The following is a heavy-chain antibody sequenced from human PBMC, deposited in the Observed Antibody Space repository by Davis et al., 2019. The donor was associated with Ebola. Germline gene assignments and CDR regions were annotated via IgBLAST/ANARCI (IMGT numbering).Heavy chain of an antibody. Sequence: PGGSLRLSCAASGFTLSSHWMGWVRQAPGQGLEWVSSISSSGTYIHQADSVKGRFTISRDNAKNSLFLQMDSLRVEDTAVYYCAREYYGSSGYSRSFDYWGQGSLVTVSS. CDR1: GFTLSSHW. CDR2: ISSSGTYI. V-gene: IGHV3-21*01. CDR3: AREYYGSSGYSRSFDY. J-gene: IGHJ4*02. D-gene: IGHD3-22*01.